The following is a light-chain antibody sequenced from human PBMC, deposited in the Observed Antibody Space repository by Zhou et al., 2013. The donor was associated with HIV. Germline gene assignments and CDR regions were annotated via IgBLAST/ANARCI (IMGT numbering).Light chain of an antibody. V-gene: IGKV2-28*01. CDR3: MQALQTPRT. J-gene: IGKJ4*01. Sequence: DIVMTQSPLSLPVTPGEPASVSCRSSQSLLHSNGYNILDWYLQKPGQSPQLLIYLGSNRASGVPDRFSGSGSGTDFTLKISRVEAEDVGVYYCMQALQTPRTFGGGTKVEIK. CDR1: QSLLHSNGYNI. CDR2: LGS.